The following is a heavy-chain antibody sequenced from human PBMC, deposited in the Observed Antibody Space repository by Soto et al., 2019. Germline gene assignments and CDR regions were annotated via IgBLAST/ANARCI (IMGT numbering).Heavy chain of an antibody. D-gene: IGHD2-2*01. J-gene: IGHJ5*02. CDR1: GFTFSSYA. CDR2: ISGSGGST. V-gene: IGHV3-23*01. Sequence: EVQLLESGGGLVQPGGSLRLSCAASGFTFSSYAMSWVRQAPGKGLEWVSAISGSGGSTYYADSVKGRFTISRDNSKNTLYLQMNSLRAEDTAVYYCAKDLGGVGSSTADWFDPWGQGTLVTVSS. CDR3: AKDLGGVGSSTADWFDP.